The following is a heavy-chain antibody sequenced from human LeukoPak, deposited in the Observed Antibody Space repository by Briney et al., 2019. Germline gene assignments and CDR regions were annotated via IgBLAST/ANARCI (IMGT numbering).Heavy chain of an antibody. CDR2: INAYNGYT. CDR3: ARGRGSSDWYYCDN. J-gene: IGHJ4*02. V-gene: IGHV1-18*01. D-gene: IGHD6-19*01. CDR1: GYTFTNYG. Sequence: ASVKVSCKASGYTFTNYGITWVRQAPGQGLEWMGWINAYNGYTNYAQKMQDRVTVTTDTSTSTAYMELRSLRSDDTAVYYSARGRGSSDWYYCDNWGQGTLVTVSS.